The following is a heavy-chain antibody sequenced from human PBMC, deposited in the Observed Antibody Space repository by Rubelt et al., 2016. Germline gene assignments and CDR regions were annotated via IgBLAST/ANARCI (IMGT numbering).Heavy chain of an antibody. J-gene: IGHJ6*02. CDR1: GFTFSRYW. CDR3: ARGLFCTNGVCYTPRGYYYYGMDV. D-gene: IGHD2-8*01. V-gene: IGHV3-74*01. CDR2: MNSDGSSV. Sequence: GGSLRLSCVASGFTFSRYWMHWVRQAPGKGLVWVARMNSDGSSVSYADSVKGRCTISRDNAKNTLYLQMNSLRAEDTAVYYCARGLFCTNGVCYTPRGYYYYGMDVWGQGTTVSVSS.